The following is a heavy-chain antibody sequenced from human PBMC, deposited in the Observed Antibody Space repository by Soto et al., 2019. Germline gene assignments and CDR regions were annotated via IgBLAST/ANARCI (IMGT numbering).Heavy chain of an antibody. V-gene: IGHV3-48*02. CDR3: ARDYEYYDFWSGYYKTSLGSGYGMDV. J-gene: IGHJ6*02. CDR1: GFTFSSNC. D-gene: IGHD3-3*01. Sequence: GGSLSLSCAASGFTFSSNCMNWVRQAPGKGLEWVSYISSSSTIYYADSVKGRFTISRDNAKNSLYLQMNSLRDEDTAVYYCARDYEYYDFWSGYYKTSLGSGYGMDVWGQGTTVTVSS. CDR2: ISSSSTI.